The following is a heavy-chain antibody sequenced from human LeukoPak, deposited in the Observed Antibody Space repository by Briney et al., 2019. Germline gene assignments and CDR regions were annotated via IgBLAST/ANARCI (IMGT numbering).Heavy chain of an antibody. Sequence: GGSLRLSCSASGFTFRSYAMHWVRHTPGEGLEYVSAISSNGGSTYYADSVKGRFSISRDNSKNTLYLQMSSLRAEDTAVYYCMKGEYLDWLYPFDYWGQGTLVTVSS. CDR1: GFTFRSYA. V-gene: IGHV3-64D*06. D-gene: IGHD3/OR15-3a*01. CDR3: MKGEYLDWLYPFDY. J-gene: IGHJ4*02. CDR2: ISSNGGST.